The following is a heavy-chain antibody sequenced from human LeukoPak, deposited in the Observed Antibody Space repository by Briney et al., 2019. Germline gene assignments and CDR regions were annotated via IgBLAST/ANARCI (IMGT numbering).Heavy chain of an antibody. V-gene: IGHV4-59*08. D-gene: IGHD3-10*01. CDR1: GGSISSYY. CDR2: IYYSGST. CDR3: ARTYYFGSGSYRYMDV. Sequence: PSETLSLTCTVSGGSISSYYWSWIRQPPGKGLEWIGYIYYSGSTNYNPSLKSRVTISVDTSKNQFSLKLSSVTAADTAVYYCARTYYFGSGSYRYMDVWGKGTKVTVSS. J-gene: IGHJ6*03.